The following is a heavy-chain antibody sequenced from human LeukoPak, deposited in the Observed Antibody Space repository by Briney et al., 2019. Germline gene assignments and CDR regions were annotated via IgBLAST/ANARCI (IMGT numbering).Heavy chain of an antibody. CDR3: ATRWDILTGYYNAYYFDY. Sequence: ASVKVSCKVSGYTLTELSMHWVRQAPGKGLEWMGGFDPEDGETIYAQKFQGRVTMTEDTSTDTAYMEMSSLRSEDTAVYYCATRWDILTGYYNAYYFDYWGQGTLVSVCS. CDR1: GYTLTELS. CDR2: FDPEDGET. D-gene: IGHD3-9*01. J-gene: IGHJ4*02. V-gene: IGHV1-24*01.